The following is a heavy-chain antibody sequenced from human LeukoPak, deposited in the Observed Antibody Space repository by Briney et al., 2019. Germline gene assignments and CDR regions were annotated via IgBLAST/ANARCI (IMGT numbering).Heavy chain of an antibody. V-gene: IGHV3-30*18. CDR3: AKDPKGTAVAGFDY. D-gene: IGHD6-19*01. CDR2: ISYDGSNK. J-gene: IGHJ4*02. CDR1: GFTFSSYG. Sequence: PGGSLRLSCAASGFTFSSYGMHWVRQAPGKGLEWVAVISYDGSNKYYADSVKGRFTISRDNSKNTLYLQMNSLRAEDMAVYYCAKDPKGTAVAGFDYWGQGTLVTVSS.